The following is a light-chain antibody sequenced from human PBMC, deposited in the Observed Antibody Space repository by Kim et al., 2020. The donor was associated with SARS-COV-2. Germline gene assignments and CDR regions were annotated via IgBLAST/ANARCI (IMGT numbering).Light chain of an antibody. CDR3: GAWDSSLSAYV. Sequence: KVHIPFSGTTSNIGNNLVSWYQQLPGTAPNLLIYDNNKRPSGIPDRFSDSKSGTSATLGITGLQTGDEADYYCGAWDSSLSAYVFGTGTKVTVL. V-gene: IGLV1-51*01. CDR1: TSNIGNNL. CDR2: DNN. J-gene: IGLJ1*01.